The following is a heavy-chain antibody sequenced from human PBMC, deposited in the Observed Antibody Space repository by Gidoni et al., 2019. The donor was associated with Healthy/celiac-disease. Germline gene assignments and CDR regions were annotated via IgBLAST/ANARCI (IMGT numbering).Heavy chain of an antibody. CDR3: ARHLSSPETTVTTPLDY. J-gene: IGHJ4*02. V-gene: IGHV4-39*01. Sequence: QLQLQESGPGLVKPSETLSLTCTVSGGSISSSSYYWGWIRQPPGKGLEWIGSIYYSGSTYYNPSLKSRVTISVDTSKNQFSLKLSSVTAADTAVYYCARHLSSPETTVTTPLDYWGQGTLVTVSS. CDR1: GGSISSSSYY. D-gene: IGHD4-17*01. CDR2: IYYSGST.